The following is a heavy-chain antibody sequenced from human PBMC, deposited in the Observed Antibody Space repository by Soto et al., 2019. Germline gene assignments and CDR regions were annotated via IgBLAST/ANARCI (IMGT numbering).Heavy chain of an antibody. J-gene: IGHJ4*02. CDR2: INHSGST. CDR1: GGSFSGYY. V-gene: IGHV4-34*01. Sequence: SETLCLTCAVYGGSFSGYYWSWIRQPPGKGLEWIGEINHSGSTNYNPSLKSRVTISVDTSKNQFSLKLSSVTAADMAVYYCARGPYYDSSGYNPPFDYWGQGTLVTVSS. D-gene: IGHD3-22*01. CDR3: ARGPYYDSSGYNPPFDY.